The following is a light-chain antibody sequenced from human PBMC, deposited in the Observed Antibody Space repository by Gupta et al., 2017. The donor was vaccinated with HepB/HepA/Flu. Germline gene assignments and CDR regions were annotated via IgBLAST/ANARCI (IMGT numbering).Light chain of an antibody. Sequence: QLVLPHSPSASASLGASVKLTCTLSSGHSSYAIAWHQQQPEKGPRYLMKLNSDGSHSKGDGIPDRFSGSSSGAGRYLTISSRQAEDEADYYCQPWGTGIPVVFGGGTKLTVL. J-gene: IGLJ2*01. CDR3: QPWGTGIPVV. V-gene: IGLV4-69*01. CDR1: SGHSSYA. CDR2: LNSDGSH.